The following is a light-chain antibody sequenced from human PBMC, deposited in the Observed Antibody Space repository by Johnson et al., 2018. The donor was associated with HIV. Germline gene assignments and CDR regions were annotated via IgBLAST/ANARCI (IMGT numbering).Light chain of an antibody. CDR3: GAWDSSLSADV. V-gene: IGLV1-51*01. CDR2: DTN. J-gene: IGLJ1*01. CDR1: SSNIGNNY. Sequence: QSVLTQPPSVSAAPGQKVTISCSGSSSNIGNNYVSWYQQLPGTAPKLLIYDTNKRPSGIPDRFSGSKSGTSATLAITGLQTGDEADYYCGAWDSSLSADVCGTGTQVTV.